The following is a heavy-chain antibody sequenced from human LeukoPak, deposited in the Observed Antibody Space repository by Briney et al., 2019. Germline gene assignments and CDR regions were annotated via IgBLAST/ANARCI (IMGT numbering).Heavy chain of an antibody. D-gene: IGHD4-17*01. Sequence: PGGSLRLSCAASGFTFDDYAMHWVRHAPGKGLEWVSLISWDGGSTYYADSVKGRFTISRDNSKNSLYLQMNSLRAEDTALYYCAKDKLGDLDPPYGGMDVWGQGTTVTVSS. V-gene: IGHV3-43D*03. J-gene: IGHJ6*02. CDR1: GFTFDDYA. CDR2: ISWDGGST. CDR3: AKDKLGDLDPPYGGMDV.